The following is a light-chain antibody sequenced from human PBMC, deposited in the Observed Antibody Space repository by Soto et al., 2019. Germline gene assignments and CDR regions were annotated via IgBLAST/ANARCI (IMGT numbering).Light chain of an antibody. CDR1: QSVSSN. V-gene: IGKV3-20*01. J-gene: IGKJ3*01. CDR2: AAS. CDR3: QQYDGAPLT. Sequence: EIVLTQSPGTLSLSPGERATLSCRASQSVSSNLAWYQQKPGQAPRLLIYAASTRDTGIPDRFNGSGSGTDFALTINRLEPEDFAVYYCQQYDGAPLTFGPGTKVDIK.